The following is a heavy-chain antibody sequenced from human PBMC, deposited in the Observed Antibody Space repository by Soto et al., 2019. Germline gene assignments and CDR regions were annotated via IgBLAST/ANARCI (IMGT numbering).Heavy chain of an antibody. CDR2: INHSGST. Sequence: SETLSLTCTVSGGSISSYYWSWIRQPPGKGLEWIGEINHSGSTNYNPSLKSRVTISVDTSKNQFSLKLSSVTAADTAVYYCASSFTVPAAIGYWGQGTLVTVSS. J-gene: IGHJ4*02. V-gene: IGHV4-34*01. CDR1: GGSISSYY. CDR3: ASSFTVPAAIGY. D-gene: IGHD2-2*02.